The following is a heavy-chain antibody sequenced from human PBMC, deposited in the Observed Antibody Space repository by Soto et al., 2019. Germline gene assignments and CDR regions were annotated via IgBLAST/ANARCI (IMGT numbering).Heavy chain of an antibody. J-gene: IGHJ5*02. CDR2: ISAYNGNT. CDR3: ARVISGLSAVPLRWFDP. Sequence: ASVKVSWKASGYTFTSYGISWVRQAPGQGLEWIGWISAYNGNTNYAQKLQGRVTMTTDTSTSTAYMELRSLRSHDTAVYYCARVISGLSAVPLRWFDPWRQGMLVTVSS. D-gene: IGHD2-2*01. CDR1: GYTFTSYG. V-gene: IGHV1-18*04.